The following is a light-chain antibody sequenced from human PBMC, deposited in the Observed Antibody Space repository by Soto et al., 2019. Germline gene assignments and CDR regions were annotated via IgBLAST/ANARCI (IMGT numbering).Light chain of an antibody. CDR2: VAS. CDR3: QHYGTSAYT. Sequence: IVLTQSPGTLSLSPGERATLSCRASQSVGSNYLAWYQQKPGQAPRLLIYVASSRATGIPDRFSGSGSGTDFTLTIRRLEPEDFAVYYCQHYGTSAYTFGQGTTLEIK. CDR1: QSVGSNY. V-gene: IGKV3-20*01. J-gene: IGKJ2*01.